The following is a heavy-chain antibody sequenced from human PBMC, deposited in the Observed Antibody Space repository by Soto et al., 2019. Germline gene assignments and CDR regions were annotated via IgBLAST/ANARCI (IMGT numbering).Heavy chain of an antibody. CDR3: TRAAWFPYLSFY. CDR1: GFTFSRFE. V-gene: IGHV3-48*03. CDR2: ISSSGSTA. D-gene: IGHD3-10*01. Sequence: GSLRLSCAASGFTFSRFELHWVRQAPGKGLEWISYISSSGSTAYYASSVEGRFTTSRDNANNSVYLQMDSLRAEDTALYYCTRAAWFPYLSFYWGQGALVTVSS. J-gene: IGHJ4*02.